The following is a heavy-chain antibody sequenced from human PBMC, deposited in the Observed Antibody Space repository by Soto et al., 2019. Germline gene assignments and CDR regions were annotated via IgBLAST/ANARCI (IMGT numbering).Heavy chain of an antibody. CDR3: TTPWVWGYYSNCVGFDY. CDR1: GFTFSNAW. V-gene: IGHV3-15*01. J-gene: IGHJ4*02. D-gene: IGHD4-4*01. Sequence: EVQLVESGGGLVKPGGSLRLSCAASGFTFSNAWMSWVRQAPGKGLEWVGRIKSKTDGGTTDYAAPVKGRFTISRDDSKNTLYLQMNSLKTEDTAVYYCTTPWVWGYYSNCVGFDYWGQGTLVTVSS. CDR2: IKSKTDGGTT.